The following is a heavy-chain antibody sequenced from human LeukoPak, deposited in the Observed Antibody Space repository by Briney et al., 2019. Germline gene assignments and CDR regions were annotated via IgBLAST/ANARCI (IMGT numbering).Heavy chain of an antibody. V-gene: IGHV1-69*05. D-gene: IGHD3-3*01. CDR3: AGTPRGASWSGYVHFAH. J-gene: IGHJ5*02. CDR2: TNPIFGTA. Sequence: ASVTASCKTSGDTFSRNGISWVRQAPGQGLQWLGGTNPIFGTANYAQKFQGRVTITTDESTSTVYLELTSLTSDDTGVYYCAGTPRGASWSGYVHFAHRGQGSLVIVSS. CDR1: GDTFSRNG.